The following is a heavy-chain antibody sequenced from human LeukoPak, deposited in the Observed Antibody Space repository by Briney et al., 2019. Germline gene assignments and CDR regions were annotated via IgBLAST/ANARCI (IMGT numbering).Heavy chain of an antibody. Sequence: PGGSLRLSCEASGFPFSTSGMHWVRRAPGKGLDWISYISTGSSIIHYADSVQRRFTISRDDGKNSLYLQMNSLRVEDTAVFHCVTDWPVWWGQGILVTVSS. CDR2: ISTGSSII. CDR3: VTDWPVW. D-gene: IGHD3-16*01. J-gene: IGHJ4*02. V-gene: IGHV3-48*01. CDR1: GFPFSTSG.